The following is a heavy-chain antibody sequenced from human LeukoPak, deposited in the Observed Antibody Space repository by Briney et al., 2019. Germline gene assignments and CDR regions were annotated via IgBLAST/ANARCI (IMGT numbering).Heavy chain of an antibody. V-gene: IGHV3-30*18. CDR1: GFIFSTSV. Sequence: GTSLRLSCAASGFIFSTSVMHWVRQAPGKGLEWVAIISYDGTTEYYADSVKGRFTISRDNSKNTLYQQMSSLRAEDTAVYYCAKTLGVTQPYYFDYWGQGTLVTVSS. CDR2: ISYDGTTE. J-gene: IGHJ4*02. D-gene: IGHD3-22*01. CDR3: AKTLGVTQPYYFDY.